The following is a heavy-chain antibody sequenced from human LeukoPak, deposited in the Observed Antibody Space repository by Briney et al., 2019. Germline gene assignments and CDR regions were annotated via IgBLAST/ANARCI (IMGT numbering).Heavy chain of an antibody. J-gene: IGHJ1*01. CDR3: ARDGVGYYDSSGYYYFQH. CDR1: GYTFTGYY. CDR2: INPNSGGT. V-gene: IGHV1-2*02. D-gene: IGHD3-22*01. Sequence: ASVKVSCKASGYTFTGYYMHWVRQAPGQGLEWMGWINPNSGGTNYAQRFQGRVTMTRDTSISTAYMELSRLRPDYTAVYYCARDGVGYYDSSGYYYFQHWGQGTLVTVSS.